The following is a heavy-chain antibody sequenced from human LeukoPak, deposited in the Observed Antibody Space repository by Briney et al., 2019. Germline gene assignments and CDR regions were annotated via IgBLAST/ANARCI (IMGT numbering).Heavy chain of an antibody. Sequence: PSETLSLTCTVSGGSISSSSYSWGWIRQPPGKGLEWIGSIYYSGSTYYNPSLKSRVTISVDTSKNQFSLKLSSVTAADMAVYYGASENRYYFGYWGQGTLVTVSS. CDR2: IYYSGST. CDR1: GGSISSSSYS. V-gene: IGHV4-39*07. J-gene: IGHJ4*02. CDR3: ASENRYYFGY. D-gene: IGHD1-14*01.